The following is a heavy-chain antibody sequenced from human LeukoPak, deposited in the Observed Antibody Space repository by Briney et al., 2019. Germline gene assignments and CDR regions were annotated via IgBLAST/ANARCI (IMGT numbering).Heavy chain of an antibody. J-gene: IGHJ4*02. CDR1: GFTSSTYA. CDR3: ALDGSSSEYYFDY. D-gene: IGHD3-22*01. V-gene: IGHV3-30-3*01. CDR2: ISNDGSNR. Sequence: GGSLRLSCSASGFTSSTYAVDWVRQAPGQGLEWVAVISNDGSNRYYADSVKGRFTISRDNSKNTLYLQMNSLRAEDTAVYYCALDGSSSEYYFDYWGQGTLVTVSS.